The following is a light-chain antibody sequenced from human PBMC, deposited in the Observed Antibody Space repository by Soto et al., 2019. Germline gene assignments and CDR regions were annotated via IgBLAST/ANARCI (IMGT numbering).Light chain of an antibody. CDR1: QTVNTN. V-gene: IGKV3-15*01. CDR3: QQYFNWWT. CDR2: GAS. Sequence: VMTQSPATLSVSPGERATLSCRASQTVNTNLAWYQQKPGQAPRLLVYGASTRATGIPTRFSGSGSGTEFTLTINSLQSEDLAIYYCQQYFNWWTFGQGTKVDIK. J-gene: IGKJ1*01.